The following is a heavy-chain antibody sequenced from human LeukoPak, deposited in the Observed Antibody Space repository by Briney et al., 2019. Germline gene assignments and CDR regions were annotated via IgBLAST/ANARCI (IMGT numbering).Heavy chain of an antibody. J-gene: IGHJ4*02. CDR1: GYTFTNYG. CDR3: AISQGSYYDTSGYFGGDY. V-gene: IGHV1-18*01. D-gene: IGHD3-22*01. Sequence: ASVKVSCKASGYTFTNYGIFWVRQAPGQGLEWMGWISAYSGNTNYAQKLQGRVTMTTETSTSTAYMELESLRSDDTAVYYCAISQGSYYDTSGYFGGDYWGQGTLVTVSS. CDR2: ISAYSGNT.